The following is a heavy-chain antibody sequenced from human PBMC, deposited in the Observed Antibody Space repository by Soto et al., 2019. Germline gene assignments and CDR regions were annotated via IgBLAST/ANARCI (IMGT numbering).Heavy chain of an antibody. CDR2: INHSGST. V-gene: IGHV4-34*01. Sequence: QVQLQQWGAGLLKPSETLSLTCAVYGGSFSGYYWSWIRQPPGKGLEWIGEINHSGSTNYNPSLKRRVTISVDTSKNQFSLKLSSVTAADTAVYYCARGLNYYYYMDVWGKGTTVTVSS. CDR1: GGSFSGYY. CDR3: ARGLNYYYYMDV. J-gene: IGHJ6*03.